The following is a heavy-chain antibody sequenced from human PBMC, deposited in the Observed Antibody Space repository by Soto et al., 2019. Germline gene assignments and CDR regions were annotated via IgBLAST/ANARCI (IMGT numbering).Heavy chain of an antibody. V-gene: IGHV4-39*01. Sequence: SETLSLTCTVSGGSISSSSYCWGWIRQPPGKGLEWIGSIYYSGSTYYNPSLKSRVTISVDTSKNQFSLKLSSVTAADTAVYYCARGELGNFDYWGQGTLVTVSS. J-gene: IGHJ4*02. CDR1: GGSISSSSYC. CDR3: ARGELGNFDY. CDR2: IYYSGST. D-gene: IGHD1-26*01.